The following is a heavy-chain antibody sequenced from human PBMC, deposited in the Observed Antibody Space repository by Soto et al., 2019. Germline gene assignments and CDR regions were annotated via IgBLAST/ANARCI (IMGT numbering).Heavy chain of an antibody. Sequence: QVQLVQSGAEVKKPGSSVKVSYKASGGTFSNSAISWVRQAPGQGLEWMAGIIPIFGTTSFAQNFQGRVTITADKSTSTAYMDLNSLTSDDTAMYYCARGALSLGHNTVYYYGMDVWGQGTTVTVSS. D-gene: IGHD3-16*01. CDR1: GGTFSNSA. V-gene: IGHV1-69*06. CDR3: ARGALSLGHNTVYYYGMDV. CDR2: IIPIFGTT. J-gene: IGHJ6*02.